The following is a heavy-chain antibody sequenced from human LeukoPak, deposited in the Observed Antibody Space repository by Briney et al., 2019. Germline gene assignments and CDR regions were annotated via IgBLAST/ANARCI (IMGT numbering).Heavy chain of an antibody. J-gene: IGHJ4*02. V-gene: IGHV3-23*01. Sequence: GGSLRLSCAASGFTFSNSVMSWVRQAPGKGLEWVSSINDSGGSAYYAHSVKGRFTISRDNSKNTLYLQMNSLRAEDTAVYYCARGVSGWPYYLDYWGQGALVTVSS. CDR2: INDSGGSA. CDR1: GFTFSNSV. D-gene: IGHD6-19*01. CDR3: ARGVSGWPYYLDY.